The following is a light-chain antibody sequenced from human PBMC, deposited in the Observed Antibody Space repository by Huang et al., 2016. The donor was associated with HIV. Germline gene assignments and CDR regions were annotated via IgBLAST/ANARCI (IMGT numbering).Light chain of an antibody. CDR2: GAS. V-gene: IGKV1-39*01. CDR1: QSIGSY. J-gene: IGKJ2*01. CDR3: LQSFHRYT. Sequence: DIQMTQSPSSLSASVGARVTITCRASQSIGSYLNWYQQKQGKAPKLLIYGASSLQSGVPSRFSGSGSGTDFTLSINSLEPEDFATYYCLQSFHRYTFGQGTSLEIK.